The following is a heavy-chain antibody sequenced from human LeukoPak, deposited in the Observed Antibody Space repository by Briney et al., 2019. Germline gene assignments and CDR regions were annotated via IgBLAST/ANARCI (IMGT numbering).Heavy chain of an antibody. V-gene: IGHV3-23*01. Sequence: GGSLRLSCTASGFTFSSYAMSWVRQAPGKGLEWVSVISGSGATTYYADSVKGRFTISRDNSKNTLYLQMNSLRAEDTAVYYCAKVPLDYYDSSGYYYYFDYWGQRTLVTVSS. J-gene: IGHJ4*02. CDR3: AKVPLDYYDSSGYYYYFDY. D-gene: IGHD3-22*01. CDR2: ISGSGATT. CDR1: GFTFSSYA.